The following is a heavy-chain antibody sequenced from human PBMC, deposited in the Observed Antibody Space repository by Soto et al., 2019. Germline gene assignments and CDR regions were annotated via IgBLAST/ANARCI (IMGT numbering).Heavy chain of an antibody. V-gene: IGHV3-30-3*01. CDR2: ISYDGGNK. J-gene: IGHJ4*02. Sequence: QVQLVESGGGVVQPGRSLRLSCAASGFTFSSYAMHWVRQAPGKGLEWVAVISYDGGNKYYADSVKGRFTISRDNSKNTLYLXINSLRAEDTAVYYCARPXYGSGSYPDYWGQGTLVTVSS. CDR3: ARPXYGSGSYPDY. D-gene: IGHD3-10*01. CDR1: GFTFSSYA.